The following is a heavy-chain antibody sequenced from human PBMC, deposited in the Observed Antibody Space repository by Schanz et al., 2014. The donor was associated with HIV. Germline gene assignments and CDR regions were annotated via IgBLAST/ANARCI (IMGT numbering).Heavy chain of an antibody. CDR3: ARVVVVVADGDWYFDL. CDR2: SWYDGSKK. Sequence: VRLVESGGGLVQPGRSLRLSCAASGFSFSNYGMHWVRQAPGKGLEWVAVSWYDGSKKYHADSVKGRFTISRDNSKNTLYLQMNNLRDEDTAVYYCARVVVVVADGDWYFDLWGRGTLVTVSS. CDR1: GFSFSNYG. V-gene: IGHV3-33*01. J-gene: IGHJ2*01. D-gene: IGHD3-22*01.